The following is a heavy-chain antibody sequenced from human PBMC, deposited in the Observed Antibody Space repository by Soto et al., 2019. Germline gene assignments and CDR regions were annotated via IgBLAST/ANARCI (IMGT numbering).Heavy chain of an antibody. J-gene: IGHJ4*02. CDR3: AKAPEGLLWFGELLFDY. D-gene: IGHD3-10*01. CDR2: ISGSGGST. Sequence: GGSLRLSCAASGFTFSSYAMSWVRQAPGKGLEWVSAISGSGGSTYYADSVKGRFTISRDNSKNTLYLQMNSLRAEDTAVYYCAKAPEGLLWFGELLFDYWGQGTLVTVSS. V-gene: IGHV3-23*01. CDR1: GFTFSSYA.